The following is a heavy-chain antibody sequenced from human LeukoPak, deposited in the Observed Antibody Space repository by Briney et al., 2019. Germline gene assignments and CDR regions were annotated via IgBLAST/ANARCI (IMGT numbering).Heavy chain of an antibody. V-gene: IGHV3-64*01. CDR3: ARGWTSNDY. CDR2: ISSNGGST. CDR1: GFTFSSYA. J-gene: IGHJ4*02. D-gene: IGHD3/OR15-3a*01. Sequence: QPGGSLRLSCAASGFTFSSYAMHWVRQAPGKGLEYVSAISSNGGSTYYANSVKGRFTISRDNSKNTLYLQMGGLRAEDMAVYYCARGWTSNDYWGQGTLVTVSS.